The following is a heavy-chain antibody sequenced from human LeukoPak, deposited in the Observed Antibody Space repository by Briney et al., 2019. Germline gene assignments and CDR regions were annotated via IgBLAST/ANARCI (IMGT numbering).Heavy chain of an antibody. Sequence: TSSETLSLTCAVYGGSFSGYYWNWIRQSPGKGLEWIGEINHSGSTNYNPSLKSRVTISVDTSKNQFSLRLSSVTAADTAVYYCXRFPCSGDSCYSGIRAFDIWGQGTMVTVSS. CDR3: XRFPCSGDSCYSGIRAFDI. V-gene: IGHV4-34*01. CDR2: INHSGST. CDR1: GGSFSGYY. D-gene: IGHD2-15*01. J-gene: IGHJ3*02.